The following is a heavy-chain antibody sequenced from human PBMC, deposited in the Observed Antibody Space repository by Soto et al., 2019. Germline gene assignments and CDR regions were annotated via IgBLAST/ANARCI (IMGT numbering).Heavy chain of an antibody. CDR1: GFTFSSYG. V-gene: IGHV3-33*01. CDR2: IWYDGSNK. D-gene: IGHD6-13*01. CDR3: ARDPAETYSSSWYDY. Sequence: QPGGSLRLSCAASGFTFSSYGMHWVRQAPGKGLEWVAVIWYDGSNKYYADSVKGRFTISRDNSKNTLYLQMNSLRAEDTAVYYCARDPAETYSSSWYDYWGQGTLVTVSS. J-gene: IGHJ4*02.